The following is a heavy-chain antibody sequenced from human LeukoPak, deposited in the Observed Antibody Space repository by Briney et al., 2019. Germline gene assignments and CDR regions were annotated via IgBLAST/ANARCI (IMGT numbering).Heavy chain of an antibody. CDR1: GGSISSYY. D-gene: IGHD5-12*01. Sequence: PSETLSLTSTVSGGSISSYYWSWIRQPPGKGLEWIGYIYYSGSTNYNPSLKSRVTISVDTSKNQFSLKLSSVTAADTAVYYCARNSGYDTKFDYWGQGTLVTVSS. J-gene: IGHJ4*02. V-gene: IGHV4-59*08. CDR2: IYYSGST. CDR3: ARNSGYDTKFDY.